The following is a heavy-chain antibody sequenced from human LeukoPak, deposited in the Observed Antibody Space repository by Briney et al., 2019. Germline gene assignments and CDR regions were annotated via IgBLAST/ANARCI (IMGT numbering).Heavy chain of an antibody. Sequence: GGSLRLSCATSGFTFTNYAMSWVRQAPGKGLEWVSSISGSGGSTYYADSVKGRFTISRDNSKNTLYLQMNSLRAEDTAVYYCARDGKFYGGVPVNNWFDPWGQGSLVTVSS. CDR1: GFTFTNYA. CDR3: ARDGKFYGGVPVNNWFDP. D-gene: IGHD4-23*01. V-gene: IGHV3-23*01. J-gene: IGHJ5*02. CDR2: ISGSGGST.